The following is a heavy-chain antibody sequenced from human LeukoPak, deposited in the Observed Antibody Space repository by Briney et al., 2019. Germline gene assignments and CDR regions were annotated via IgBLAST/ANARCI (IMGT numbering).Heavy chain of an antibody. CDR3: ATENYGSLAG. D-gene: IGHD2-15*01. Sequence: GGSLRLSCAASGFTFSSYWMHWVRQAPGKGLVWVANIKKDGSPNYYVDSVKGRFTISKDNAKNSLYLQMNSLRAEDTAVYYCATENYGSLAGWGQGTLVTVSS. J-gene: IGHJ4*02. V-gene: IGHV3-7*01. CDR1: GFTFSSYW. CDR2: IKKDGSPN.